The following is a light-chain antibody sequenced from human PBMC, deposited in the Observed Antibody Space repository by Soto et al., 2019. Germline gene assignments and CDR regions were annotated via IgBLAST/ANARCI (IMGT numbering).Light chain of an antibody. V-gene: IGKV3-11*01. CDR3: QQRSNWPIT. J-gene: IGKJ5*01. CDR1: QSVSSY. CDR2: DAS. Sequence: EIVLTQSPATLSLSPGERATLSCRASQSVSSYLAWYQQKPGQAPRLLIYDASSRAIGIPARFSGSGSGTDFTLTISSLEPEDFAVYFCQQRSNWPITFGQGTRLEIK.